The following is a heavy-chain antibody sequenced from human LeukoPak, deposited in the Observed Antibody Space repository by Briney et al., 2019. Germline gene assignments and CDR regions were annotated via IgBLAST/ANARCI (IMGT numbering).Heavy chain of an antibody. CDR2: INPNSGGT. CDR3: ARGMYYYDSSGYWNFDY. V-gene: IGHV1-2*04. D-gene: IGHD3-22*01. J-gene: IGHJ4*02. CDR1: GYTLTELS. Sequence: ASVKVSCKVSGYTLTELSMHWVRQAPGKGLEWMGWINPNSGGTNYAQKFQGWVTMTRDTSISTAYMELSRLRSDDTAVYYCARGMYYYDSSGYWNFDYWGQGTLVTVSS.